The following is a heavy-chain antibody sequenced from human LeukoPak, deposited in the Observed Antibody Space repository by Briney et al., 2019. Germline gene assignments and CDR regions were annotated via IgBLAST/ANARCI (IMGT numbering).Heavy chain of an antibody. CDR2: ISAYNGNT. V-gene: IGHV1-18*01. J-gene: IGHJ5*02. CDR3: ARDCSGGSCYTGLDP. Sequence: GPVKVSCKASGYTFTSYGISWVRQAPGQGLEWMGWISAYNGNTNYAQKLQGRVTMTTDTSTSTAYMELRSLRSDDTAVYYCARDCSGGSCYTGLDPWGQGTLVTVSS. D-gene: IGHD2-15*01. CDR1: GYTFTSYG.